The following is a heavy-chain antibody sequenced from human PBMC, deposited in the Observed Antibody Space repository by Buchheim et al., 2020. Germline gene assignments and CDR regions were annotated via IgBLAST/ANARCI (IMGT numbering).Heavy chain of an antibody. CDR1: GGSVSSGSYY. V-gene: IGHV4-61*01. D-gene: IGHD3-3*01. CDR3: ARGSYDFWSGYYAYYYYYYMDV. J-gene: IGHJ6*03. Sequence: QVQLQESGPGLVKPSETLSLTCTVSGGSVSSGSYYWSWIRQPPGKGLEWIGYIYYSGSTNYNPSLKSRVTISVDTSKNQFSLKLSSVTAADTAVYYCARGSYDFWSGYYAYYYYYYMDVWGKGTT. CDR2: IYYSGST.